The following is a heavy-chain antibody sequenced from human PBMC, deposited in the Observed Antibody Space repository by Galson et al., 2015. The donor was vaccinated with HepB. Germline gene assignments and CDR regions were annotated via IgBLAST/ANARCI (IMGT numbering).Heavy chain of an antibody. CDR3: ARDSVPWAGGYFYYQLDV. D-gene: IGHD3-10*01. CDR2: IIPVFGTT. CDR1: GGTFSSYS. J-gene: IGHJ6*03. V-gene: IGHV1-69*13. Sequence: SVKVSCKASGGTFSSYSVSWVREAPGQGLEWMGGIIPVFGTTNYAQKFQGRVTITADESTNTAYMELSSLRSEDTAVYYCARDSVPWAGGYFYYQLDVWGKGTTVTVSS.